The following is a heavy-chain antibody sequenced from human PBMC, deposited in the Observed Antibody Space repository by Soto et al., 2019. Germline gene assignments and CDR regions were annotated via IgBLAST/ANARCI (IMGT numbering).Heavy chain of an antibody. Sequence: SETLSLTCTVSGGSITSGNSYSWSWIRQPPGKDLEWIGSISRSGGTSYTPSLKGRVTMSVDKSKNQFSLKLSSVTAADTAVYYCARAVAPYLGTWFDPWGQGTLVTVSS. CDR3: ARAVAPYLGTWFDP. J-gene: IGHJ5*02. CDR2: ISRSGGT. V-gene: IGHV4-30-2*01. D-gene: IGHD3-16*01. CDR1: GGSITSGNSYS.